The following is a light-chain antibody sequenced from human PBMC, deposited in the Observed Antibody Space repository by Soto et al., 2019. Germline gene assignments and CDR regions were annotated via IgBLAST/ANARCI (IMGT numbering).Light chain of an antibody. CDR2: NDS. J-gene: IGLJ2*01. Sequence: SYELTQPSSVSGSPGQTARITCSGDVLAKKYARWFQQKPGQAPVLLIYNDSELPSGIPERFSGSGSGTTVTLTISGAQVEDEADYYCYSAAGSDLVVFGGGTKLTVL. CDR3: YSAAGSDLVV. CDR1: VLAKKY. V-gene: IGLV3-27*01.